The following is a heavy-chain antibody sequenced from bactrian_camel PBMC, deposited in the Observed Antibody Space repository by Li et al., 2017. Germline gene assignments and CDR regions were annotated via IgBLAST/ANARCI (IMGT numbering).Heavy chain of an antibody. CDR2: IDSDYST. CDR1: RFTASTGC. D-gene: IGHD6*01. Sequence: HVQLVESGGGSVQPGGSLTLSCAASRFTASTGCMGWFRQSAGKEREPVATIDSDYSTTYANSVKGRFTISKDNAENTVSLEMTSLTPEDTAVYYCAADPVCDAGRGWSPDEYNYVGQGTQVTVS. J-gene: IGHJ4*01. V-gene: IGHV3S53*01. CDR3: AADPVCDAGRGWSPDEYNY.